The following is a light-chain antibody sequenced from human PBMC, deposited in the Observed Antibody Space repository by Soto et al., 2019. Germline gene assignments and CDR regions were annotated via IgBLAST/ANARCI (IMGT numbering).Light chain of an antibody. V-gene: IGKV3-15*01. J-gene: IGKJ4*01. CDR1: QSVSSN. CDR3: QQYNNWPPLT. CDR2: GAS. Sequence: EIVMTQSPATLSVSPGERATLSCRASQSVSSNLAWYQQKPGQAPRLLIYGASTRATGIPARLSDSGSGTEFPLTISSLQSEDFEVYYCQQYNNWPPLTFGGGTKVEIK.